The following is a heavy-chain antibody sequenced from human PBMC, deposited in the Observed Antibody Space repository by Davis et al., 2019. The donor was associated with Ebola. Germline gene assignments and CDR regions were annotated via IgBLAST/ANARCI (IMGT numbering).Heavy chain of an antibody. V-gene: IGHV4-39*01. CDR3: ASVFSRVKEGNYYYYYDMDV. Sequence: SETLSLTCTVSGGSISSSSYYWGWIRQPPGKGLEWIGSIYYSGSTYYNPSLKSRVTISVDTSKNQFSLKLSSVTAADTAVYYCASVFSRVKEGNYYYYYDMDVWGQGTTVTVSS. CDR2: IYYSGST. D-gene: IGHD3-9*01. J-gene: IGHJ6*02. CDR1: GGSISSSSYY.